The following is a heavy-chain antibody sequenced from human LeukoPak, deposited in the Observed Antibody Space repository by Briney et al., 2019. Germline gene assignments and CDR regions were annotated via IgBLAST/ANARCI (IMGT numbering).Heavy chain of an antibody. V-gene: IGHV4-31*03. J-gene: IGHJ4*02. CDR3: ARHRFTYYYDSSGYYPFDY. D-gene: IGHD3-22*01. CDR1: GGFISSGGYY. CDR2: IYYSGST. Sequence: SQTLSLTCTVSGGFISSGGYYWSWIRQHPGKGLEWIGYIYYSGSTYYNPSLKSRVTISVDTSKNQFSLKPSSVTAADTAVYYCARHRFTYYYDSSGYYPFDYWGQGTLVTVSS.